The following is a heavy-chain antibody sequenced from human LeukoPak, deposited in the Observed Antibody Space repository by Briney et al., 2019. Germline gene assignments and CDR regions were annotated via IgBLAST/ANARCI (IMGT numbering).Heavy chain of an antibody. CDR2: IYYSGST. D-gene: IGHD6-6*01. J-gene: IGHJ3*02. V-gene: IGHV4-59*01. CDR1: GGSISSYY. CDR3: ARERVYGTEYSSQGGFDI. Sequence: SETLSLTCTVSGGSISSYYWSWIRQPPGKGLEWIGYIYYSGSTNYNPSLKSRVTISVDTSKNQFSLKLSSVTAADTAVYSCARERVYGTEYSSQGGFDIWGQGTMVTVSS.